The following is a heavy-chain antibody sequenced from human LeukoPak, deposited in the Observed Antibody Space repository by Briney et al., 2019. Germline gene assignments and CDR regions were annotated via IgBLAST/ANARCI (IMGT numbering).Heavy chain of an antibody. D-gene: IGHD2-15*01. J-gene: IGHJ4*02. CDR3: ARDRPRARYFDY. CDR2: IIPILNVP. Sequence: ASVKVSCKASGGTFSDYPISWVRQAPGQGLEWMGRIIPILNVPNYAQKFEGRVTITADKSTSTAYMELSSLTSEDTAVYFCARDRPRARYFDYWGQGTLVTVSS. CDR1: GGTFSDYP. V-gene: IGHV1-69*04.